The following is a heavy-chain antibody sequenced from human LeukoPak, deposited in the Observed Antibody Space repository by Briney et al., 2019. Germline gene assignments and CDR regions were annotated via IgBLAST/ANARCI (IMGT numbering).Heavy chain of an antibody. CDR1: GFTFSSYE. J-gene: IGHJ4*02. CDR3: ARDAPQSYYVDY. CDR2: INWNGGST. V-gene: IGHV3-20*04. Sequence: PGGSLRLSCAASGFTFSSYEMNWVRQAPGKGLEWVSGINWNGGSTGYADSVKGRFTISRDNAKNSLYLQMNSLRAEDTALYYCARDAPQSYYVDYWGQGTLVTVSS. D-gene: IGHD1-26*01.